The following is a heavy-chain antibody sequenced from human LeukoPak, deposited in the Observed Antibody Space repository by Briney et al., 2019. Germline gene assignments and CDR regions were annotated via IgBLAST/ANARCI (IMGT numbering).Heavy chain of an antibody. CDR2: ISSSSYI. CDR1: GFTFSSYS. J-gene: IGHJ6*02. D-gene: IGHD1-7*01. V-gene: IGHV3-21*01. Sequence: GGSLRLSCAASGFTFSSYSMNWVRQAPGKGLEWVSSISSSSYIYYADSVKGRFTISRDNAKNSLYLQMNSLRAEDTAVYYCARRSSGVDWNYVPYYGMDVWGQGTTVTVSS. CDR3: ARRSSGVDWNYVPYYGMDV.